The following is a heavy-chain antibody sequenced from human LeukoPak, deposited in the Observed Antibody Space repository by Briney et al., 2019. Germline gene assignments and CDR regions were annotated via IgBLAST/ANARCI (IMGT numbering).Heavy chain of an antibody. CDR3: AKHPTYYYDSSGYYGYFDY. CDR2: ISGDGSST. Sequence: GGSLRLSCAASGFTLSSYWMHWVRQAPGKGLVWVSRISGDGSSTYYADSVKGRFTISRDNSKNTLYLQMNSLRAEDTAVYYCAKHPTYYYDSSGYYGYFDYWGQGTLVTVSS. V-gene: IGHV3-74*01. D-gene: IGHD3-22*01. J-gene: IGHJ4*02. CDR1: GFTLSSYW.